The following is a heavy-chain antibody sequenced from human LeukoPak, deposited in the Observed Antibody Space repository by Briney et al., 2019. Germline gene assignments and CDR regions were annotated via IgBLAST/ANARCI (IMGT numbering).Heavy chain of an antibody. CDR1: GGSISSYY. CDR2: IYYSGST. D-gene: IGHD6-19*01. CDR3: ARYSSGWYGSYWYFDL. Sequence: SETLSLTCTVSGGSISSYYWSWIRQPPGKGLEWIGYIYYSGSTNYNPSLKSRVTISVDTSKNQFSLRLSSVTAADTAVYYCARYSSGWYGSYWYFDLWGRGTLVTVSS. V-gene: IGHV4-59*01. J-gene: IGHJ2*01.